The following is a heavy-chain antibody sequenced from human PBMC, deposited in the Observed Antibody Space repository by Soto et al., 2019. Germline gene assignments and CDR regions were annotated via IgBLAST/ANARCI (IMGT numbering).Heavy chain of an antibody. Sequence: QVQLVQSGAEVKKPGSSVKVSCKASGGTFSSYAISWVRQAPGQGLEWMGGIIPIFGTANYAQKFQGRVTNTEDESTSTAYRELSSLRSEDAAVYYCAGPPAAVTEGGMGVWGQGTTVPVS. CDR3: AGPPAAVTEGGMGV. CDR1: GGTFSSYA. CDR2: IIPIFGTA. J-gene: IGHJ6*02. V-gene: IGHV1-69*01. D-gene: IGHD6-13*01.